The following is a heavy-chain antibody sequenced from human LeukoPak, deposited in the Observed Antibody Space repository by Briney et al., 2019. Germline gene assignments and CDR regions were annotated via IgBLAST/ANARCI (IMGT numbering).Heavy chain of an antibody. CDR1: GYSISSGYY. D-gene: IGHD6-19*01. V-gene: IGHV4-38-2*01. CDR3: ARVYSSGWYKGYYFDY. Sequence: PSETLSLTYAVSGYSISSGYYWGWIRQPPGKGLEWIGSIYHSGSTYYNPSLKSRVTISVDTSKNQFSLKLSSVTAADTAVYYCARVYSSGWYKGYYFDYWGQGTLVTVSS. CDR2: IYHSGST. J-gene: IGHJ4*02.